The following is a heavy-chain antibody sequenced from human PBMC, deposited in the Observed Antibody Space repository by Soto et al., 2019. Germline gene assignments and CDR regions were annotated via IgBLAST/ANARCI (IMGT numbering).Heavy chain of an antibody. CDR1: GFTFSSYA. Sequence: PGGSLRLSCAASGFTFSSYAMSWVRQAPGKGLEWVSAISGSGGSTYYADSVKGRFTISRDNSKNTLYLQMNSLRAEDTAVYYCAKGSHIVVVTAILDYWGQGTLVTVSS. D-gene: IGHD2-21*02. CDR2: ISGSGGST. CDR3: AKGSHIVVVTAILDY. V-gene: IGHV3-23*01. J-gene: IGHJ4*02.